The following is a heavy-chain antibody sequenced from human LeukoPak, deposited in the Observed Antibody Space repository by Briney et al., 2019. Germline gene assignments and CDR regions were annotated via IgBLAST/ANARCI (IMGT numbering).Heavy chain of an antibody. D-gene: IGHD6-13*01. CDR1: GGSTSSSGYY. Sequence: SETLSLTCTVSGGSTSSSGYYWGWIRQPPGKGLEWIGSIYYSGSTYYNPSLKSRVTISVDTSKNQFSLKLSSVAAADTAVYYCARDPTAAGKGAWFDPWGQGTLVTVSS. CDR2: IYYSGST. J-gene: IGHJ5*02. V-gene: IGHV4-39*02. CDR3: ARDPTAAGKGAWFDP.